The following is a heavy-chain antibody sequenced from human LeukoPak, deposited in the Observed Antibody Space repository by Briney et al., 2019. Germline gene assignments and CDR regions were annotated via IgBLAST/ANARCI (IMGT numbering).Heavy chain of an antibody. D-gene: IGHD1-7*01. J-gene: IGHJ6*03. CDR1: GFIFSSYW. CDR3: AREGVARITGTTYYYYYMDV. Sequence: QPGGSLRLSCAASGFIFSSYWMDWIRQAPGKGLVWVSRTNNDGSITTYADSVKGRFTISRDNAKNSLYLQMNSLRAEDTAVYYCAREGVARITGTTYYYYYMDVWGKGTTATVSS. CDR2: TNNDGSIT. V-gene: IGHV3-74*01.